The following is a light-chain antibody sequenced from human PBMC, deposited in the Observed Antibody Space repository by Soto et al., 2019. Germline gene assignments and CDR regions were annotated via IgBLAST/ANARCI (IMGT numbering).Light chain of an antibody. Sequence: DSQLTLTNSTLSSSVGDRVTITCRARQSISSCLAWYQQKPGKAPKLLIYKASSLESGVPSRFSGSGSGTEFTLTISSLQPDDFAAYYCQQYNSYSWTFGQGTKVAIK. CDR3: QQYNSYSWT. J-gene: IGKJ1*01. CDR1: QSISSC. V-gene: IGKV1-5*03. CDR2: KAS.